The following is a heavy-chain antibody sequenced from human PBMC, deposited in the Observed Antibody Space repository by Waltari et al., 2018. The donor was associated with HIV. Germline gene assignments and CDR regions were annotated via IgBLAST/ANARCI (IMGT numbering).Heavy chain of an antibody. CDR3: VRGAPFDF. Sequence: QVRLVQSGAEVKKPGASVKVSCTASGYSFTSFDIHWVRQATGQGLEWMGWMDPKSGNTGYAQKIQGRVTMTRDPSISMAYMEMNSLRAEDTAVYYCVRGAPFDFWGQGALVAVSS. J-gene: IGHJ4*02. CDR1: GYSFTSFD. V-gene: IGHV1-8*01. CDR2: MDPKSGNT.